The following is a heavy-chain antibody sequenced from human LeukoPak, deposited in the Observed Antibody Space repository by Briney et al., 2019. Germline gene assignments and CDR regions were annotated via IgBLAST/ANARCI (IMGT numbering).Heavy chain of an antibody. CDR2: IYYSGST. Sequence: TSETLSLTCTVYGGSISGYYWSWIRQPPGKGLEWIGYIYYSGSTNYNPSLKSRVTISVDTSKDQFSLKLSSVTAADTAVYYCARGIYCTSSSCYYYFDYWGQGTLVTVSS. CDR3: ARGIYCTSSSCYYYFDY. V-gene: IGHV4-59*01. D-gene: IGHD2-2*01. J-gene: IGHJ4*02. CDR1: GGSISGYY.